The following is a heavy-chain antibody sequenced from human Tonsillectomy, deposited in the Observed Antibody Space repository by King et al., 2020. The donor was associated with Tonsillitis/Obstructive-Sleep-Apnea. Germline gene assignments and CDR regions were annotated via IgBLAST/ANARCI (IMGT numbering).Heavy chain of an antibody. CDR2: FDPEDGET. Sequence: QLVQSGAEVKRPGASVKVSCKVSGYTLTELSMHWVRQAPGKGLEWMGGFDPEDGETIYAQKFQGRVTMTEDTSTDTAYMELSSLRSEDTAVYYCATGYDFWSGSDYYMDVWGKGTTVTVSS. D-gene: IGHD3-3*01. CDR1: GYTLTELS. J-gene: IGHJ6*03. V-gene: IGHV1-24*01. CDR3: ATGYDFWSGSDYYMDV.